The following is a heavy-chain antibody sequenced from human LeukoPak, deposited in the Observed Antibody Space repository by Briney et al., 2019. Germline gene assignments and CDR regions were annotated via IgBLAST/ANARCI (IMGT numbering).Heavy chain of an antibody. V-gene: IGHV1-24*01. CDR3: ATDFPADAARRYYGMDV. J-gene: IGHJ6*02. D-gene: IGHD6-25*01. CDR2: FDPEDGET. CDR1: GYTLTELS. Sequence: ASVKVSCKVSGYTLTELSMHWVRQAPGKGLEWMGGFDPEDGETIYAQKFQGRVTMTEDTSTDTAYMELSSLRSEDTAVYYCATDFPADAARRYYGMDVWGQGPTVTVS.